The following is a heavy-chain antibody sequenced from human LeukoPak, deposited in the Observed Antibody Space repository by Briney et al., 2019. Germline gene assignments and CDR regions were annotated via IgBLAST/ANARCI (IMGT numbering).Heavy chain of an antibody. CDR3: ASWYSSGWERKPNDY. Sequence: GGSLRLSCAASGFTFSSYAMHWVRQAPGKGLEWVANIKQDGSEKYCVDSVKGRFTISRDNAKNSLYLQMNSLRAEDTAVYYCASWYSSGWERKPNDYWGQGTPVTVSS. CDR1: GFTFSSYA. J-gene: IGHJ4*02. V-gene: IGHV3-7*01. CDR2: IKQDGSEK. D-gene: IGHD6-19*01.